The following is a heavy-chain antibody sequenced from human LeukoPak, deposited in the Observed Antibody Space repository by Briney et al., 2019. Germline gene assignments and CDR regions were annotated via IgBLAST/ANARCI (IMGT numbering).Heavy chain of an antibody. Sequence: GGSLRLSCAASGFTFSSYAMHWVRQAPGKGLEWVAVISYDGSNKYYADSVKGRFTISRDNSKNTLYLQMNSLRAEDTAVYYCARDWPSLGFWSGYPDYWGQGTLVTVSS. D-gene: IGHD3-3*01. CDR1: GFTFSSYA. J-gene: IGHJ4*02. CDR3: ARDWPSLGFWSGYPDY. V-gene: IGHV3-30-3*01. CDR2: ISYDGSNK.